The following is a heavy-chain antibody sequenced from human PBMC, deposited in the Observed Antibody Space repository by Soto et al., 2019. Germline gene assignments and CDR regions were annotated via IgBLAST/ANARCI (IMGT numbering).Heavy chain of an antibody. V-gene: IGHV6-1*01. CDR3: ARVGGAVDPNWFDP. J-gene: IGHJ5*02. CDR2: TYYRSKWYN. Sequence: SQTLSLSCAISGDSVSSNSAAWNWIRQSPSRGLEWLGRTYYRSKWYNDYAVSVKSRITINPDTSKNQFSLQLNSVTPEDTAVYYCARVGGAVDPNWFDPWGQGTLVTVSS. D-gene: IGHD6-19*01. CDR1: GDSVSSNSAA.